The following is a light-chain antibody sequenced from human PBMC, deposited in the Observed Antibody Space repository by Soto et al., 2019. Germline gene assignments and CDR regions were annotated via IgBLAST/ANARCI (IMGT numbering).Light chain of an antibody. CDR2: NAS. J-gene: IGKJ1*01. V-gene: IGKV3-20*01. Sequence: EIVLTQSPATLSLSPGERATLSCRASQSVSSYLAWYQQKPGQAPRLVIYNASRRATGIPARFSGSGSGTDFTLTISRLEPEDFAVYYCQQYGSSPRTFGQGTKVDNK. CDR1: QSVSSY. CDR3: QQYGSSPRT.